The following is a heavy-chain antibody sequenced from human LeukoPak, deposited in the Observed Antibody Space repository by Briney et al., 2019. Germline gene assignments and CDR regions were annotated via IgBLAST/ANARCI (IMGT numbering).Heavy chain of an antibody. CDR1: GFTFSSYW. CDR2: IKQDGSEK. CDR3: ARDSDDILTGYALCDY. V-gene: IGHV3-7*03. J-gene: IGHJ4*02. D-gene: IGHD3-9*01. Sequence: GGSLRLSCAASGFTFSSYWMSWVRQAPGKGLEWVANIKQDGSEKYYVDSVKGRFTISRDNAKNSLYLQMNSLRAEDTAVYYCARDSDDILTGYALCDYWGQGTLVTVSS.